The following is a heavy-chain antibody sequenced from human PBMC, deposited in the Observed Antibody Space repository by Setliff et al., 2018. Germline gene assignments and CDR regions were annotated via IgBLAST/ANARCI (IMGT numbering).Heavy chain of an antibody. CDR3: AHGGDFWSGYWGGGPRKVGYYFDY. D-gene: IGHD3-3*01. CDR1: GFSLSTSGVG. CDR2: IYWDDDK. V-gene: IGHV2-5*02. J-gene: IGHJ4*02. Sequence: SDPTLVNPTQTLTLTCTFSGFSLSTSGVGVGWIRQPPGKALEWLALIYWDDDKRYSPSLKSRLTITKDTSKNQVVLTMTNMDPVDTATYYCAHGGDFWSGYWGGGPRKVGYYFDYWGQGTLVTVSS.